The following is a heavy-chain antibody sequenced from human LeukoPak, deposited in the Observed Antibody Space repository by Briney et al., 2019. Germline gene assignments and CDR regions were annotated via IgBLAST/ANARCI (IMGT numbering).Heavy chain of an antibody. Sequence: ASVKVSCKAAGYTFTSYFMHWVRQAPRHGLEWMGIINPSGGYTTYARKFQGRVTMTRDTSTSTIYMELSSLRSEDTAVYYCARDAMTSVTTSPYYLDYWGQGTLVTVSS. J-gene: IGHJ4*02. V-gene: IGHV1-46*01. CDR2: INPSGGYT. D-gene: IGHD4-17*01. CDR3: ARDAMTSVTTSPYYLDY. CDR1: GYTFTSYF.